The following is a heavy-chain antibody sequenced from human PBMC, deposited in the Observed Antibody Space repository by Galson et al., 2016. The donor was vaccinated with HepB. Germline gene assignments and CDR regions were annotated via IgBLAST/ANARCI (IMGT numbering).Heavy chain of an antibody. Sequence: SLRLSCAASAFSFSTYYMTWVRQAPGKGLEWVAIIWFDGSNEYYADSVRGRFTISRDNSKNTLSLQMNSLRVEDTAVYFFATGLSSGYKAYYFYSWGQGTLVTVSS. V-gene: IGHV3-33*08. J-gene: IGHJ4*02. CDR3: ATGLSSGYKAYYFYS. CDR1: AFSFSTYY. D-gene: IGHD5-12*01. CDR2: IWFDGSNE.